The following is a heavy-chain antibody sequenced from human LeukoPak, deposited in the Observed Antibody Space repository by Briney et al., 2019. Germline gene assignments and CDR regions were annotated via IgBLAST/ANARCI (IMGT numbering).Heavy chain of an antibody. Sequence: TLSLTCTVSGGSISSYCWSWIRQPPGKALEWLALIYWDDDKRYSPSLKSRLTTTKDTSKNQVVLTMTNMDPVDTATYYCAHRPKGGSGTLFDYWAQGTLVTVSS. D-gene: IGHD3-10*01. CDR1: GGSISSYCW. V-gene: IGHV2-5*08. CDR2: IYWDDDK. J-gene: IGHJ4*02. CDR3: AHRPKGGSGTLFDY.